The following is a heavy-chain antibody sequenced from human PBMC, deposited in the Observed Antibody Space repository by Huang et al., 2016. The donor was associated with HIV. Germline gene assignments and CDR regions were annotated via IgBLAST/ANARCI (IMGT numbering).Heavy chain of an antibody. Sequence: QVQLVQSGAEVKQPGSSVRVSCKASGGTFISYAMAWVRQAPGQGLEWSGGIIPRFGTLNDAQKFQGRVTITADESKKTAYMEMRGRGSGDTAVYYCVLRGKWRHSGEAGDFDYWGQGTLVTVS. V-gene: IGHV1-69*13. J-gene: IGHJ4*02. CDR1: GGTFISYA. CDR2: IIPRFGTL. D-gene: IGHD2-21*01. CDR3: VLRGKWRHSGEAGDFDY.